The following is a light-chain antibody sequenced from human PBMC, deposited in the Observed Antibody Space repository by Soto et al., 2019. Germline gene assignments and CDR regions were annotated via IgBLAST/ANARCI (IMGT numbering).Light chain of an antibody. Sequence: EIVLTQSPGTLSLSPGERATLSCRSSQSVSSSYLAWYQQKSGQAPRLLIYDVSSEATGIPDRFSGSGSGTDFTLTISRLEPEDFAVYYCQQYGSSPTFGQGTKVEIK. CDR1: QSVSSSY. CDR3: QQYGSSPT. V-gene: IGKV3-20*01. CDR2: DVS. J-gene: IGKJ1*01.